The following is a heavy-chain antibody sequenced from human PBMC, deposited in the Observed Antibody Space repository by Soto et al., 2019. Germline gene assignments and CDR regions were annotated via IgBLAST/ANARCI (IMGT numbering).Heavy chain of an antibody. CDR2: IKHDVSEK. Sequence: PGGSLRLSCATSGFIFSSYWMNWVRQAPGKGLEWVATIKHDVSEKWYVDSVKGRFTISRDNAKNSLYLQMNSLRAEDTAVYYCARGDYYDSSGPFSDAFDIWGQGTMVTVSS. CDR1: GFIFSSYW. J-gene: IGHJ3*02. D-gene: IGHD3-22*01. V-gene: IGHV3-7*04. CDR3: ARGDYYDSSGPFSDAFDI.